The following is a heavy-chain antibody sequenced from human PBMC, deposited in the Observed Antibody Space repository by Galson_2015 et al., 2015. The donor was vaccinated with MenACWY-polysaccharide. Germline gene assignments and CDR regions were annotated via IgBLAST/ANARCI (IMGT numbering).Heavy chain of an antibody. J-gene: IGHJ6*02. CDR2: ISSSSTI. Sequence: SLRLSCAASGFTFGSYSMNWVRQAPGKGLEWVSYISSSSTIYYADSVKGRFTISRDNAKNSLFLQMNSLRAEDRAVYYCAGLHCSSASCYPTDYYYYGMDVWGQGTTVTVSS. V-gene: IGHV3-48*01. CDR3: AGLHCSSASCYPTDYYYYGMDV. CDR1: GFTFGSYS. D-gene: IGHD2-2*01.